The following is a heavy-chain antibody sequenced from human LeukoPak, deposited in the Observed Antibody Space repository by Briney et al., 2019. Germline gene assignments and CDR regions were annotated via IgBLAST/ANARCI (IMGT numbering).Heavy chain of an antibody. Sequence: GGSLRLSCVASGFTFNIHWMTWVRQAPGKGLEWVATIKPDGNDKFLVDSVKGRFTISRDNSKNTLDLQMNSLRAEDTAVYYCAKVSSNYYGSGSYQTLDYWGQGTLVTVSS. CDR3: AKVSSNYYGSGSYQTLDY. CDR2: IKPDGNDK. J-gene: IGHJ4*02. V-gene: IGHV3-7*03. D-gene: IGHD3-10*01. CDR1: GFTFNIHW.